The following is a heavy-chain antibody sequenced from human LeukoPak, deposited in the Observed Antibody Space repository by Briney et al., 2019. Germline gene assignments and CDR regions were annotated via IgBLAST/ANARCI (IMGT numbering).Heavy chain of an antibody. CDR1: GYTFTSYD. D-gene: IGHD6-13*01. Sequence: ASVKVSCKASGYTFTSYDINWVRQATGQGLEWMGWMNPNSGNTNYAQKFQGRVTMTRNTSISTAYMELRSLISDDTAVYYCAGTGIAAAGTFDYWGQGTLVTVSS. CDR2: MNPNSGNT. CDR3: AGTGIAAAGTFDY. J-gene: IGHJ4*02. V-gene: IGHV1-8*01.